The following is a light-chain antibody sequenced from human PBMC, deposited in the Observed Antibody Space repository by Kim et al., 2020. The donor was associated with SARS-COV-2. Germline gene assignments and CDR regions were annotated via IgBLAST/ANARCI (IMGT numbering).Light chain of an antibody. Sequence: PLPQSPSSLSASVGDRVTITCRASQDISNYLAWYQQRPGKVPKLLIYGTSTLESGVPSRFSGSGSGTDFTLTISSLQPEDVATYYCQKYKSVPFTFGPGTKVDIK. J-gene: IGKJ3*01. V-gene: IGKV1-27*01. CDR2: GTS. CDR3: QKYKSVPFT. CDR1: QDISNY.